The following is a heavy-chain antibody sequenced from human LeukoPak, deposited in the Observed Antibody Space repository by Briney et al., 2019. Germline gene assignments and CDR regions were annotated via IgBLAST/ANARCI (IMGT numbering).Heavy chain of an antibody. J-gene: IGHJ6*03. Sequence: ASVKVSCKASGYTFTGYYMHWVRQAPGQGLEWMGWINPNSGGTNCAQKFQGRVTMTRDTSISTAYMELSRLRSDDTAVYYCARVVAALGSSGQNYYYYYMDVWGKGTTVTVSS. CDR1: GYTFTGYY. CDR3: ARVVAALGSSGQNYYYYYMDV. V-gene: IGHV1-2*02. D-gene: IGHD6-19*01. CDR2: INPNSGGT.